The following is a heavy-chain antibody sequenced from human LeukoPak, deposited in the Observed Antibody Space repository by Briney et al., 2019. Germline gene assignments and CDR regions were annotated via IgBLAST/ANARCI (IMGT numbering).Heavy chain of an antibody. CDR1: GFSFSNFF. Sequence: PGGSLRLSCAASGFSFSNFFMHWVRQAPGKGLEYVSVIGTYGDSTYYADSLKGRFTIYRDNSKDTLYLQMSSLRAEDTAVYYCVKGAPTVALVYYYYGMDVWGQGTTV. D-gene: IGHD4-23*01. J-gene: IGHJ6*02. V-gene: IGHV3-64D*09. CDR3: VKGAPTVALVYYYYGMDV. CDR2: IGTYGDST.